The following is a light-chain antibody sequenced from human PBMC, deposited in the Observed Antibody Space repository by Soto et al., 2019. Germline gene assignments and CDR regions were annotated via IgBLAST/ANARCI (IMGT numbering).Light chain of an antibody. V-gene: IGKV3-11*01. Sequence: EIVLTQSPATLSLCPGEGATLSCRASQSISSYLAWYQQKPGQAPRLLIYDASSRATGIPARFSGSGSGTDFTLTISSLEPEDFAVYYCQQRSDWPPWTFGQGTKVEIK. CDR3: QQRSDWPPWT. J-gene: IGKJ1*01. CDR1: QSISSY. CDR2: DAS.